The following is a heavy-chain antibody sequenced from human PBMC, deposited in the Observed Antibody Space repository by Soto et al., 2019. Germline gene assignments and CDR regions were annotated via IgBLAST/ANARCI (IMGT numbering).Heavy chain of an antibody. D-gene: IGHD3-22*01. V-gene: IGHV3-74*01. Sequence: EVQLVESGGDLVQPGGPLRLSCAASGFTFSNYWMHWVRQAPGKGLVWVSRINGDGSSTTYADSVKGRFTISRDNAKNTLYLQMNSLTTEDTAVYYCTRGYSSDYRIDYWGQGTLVTVSS. CDR2: INGDGSST. CDR1: GFTFSNYW. J-gene: IGHJ4*02. CDR3: TRGYSSDYRIDY.